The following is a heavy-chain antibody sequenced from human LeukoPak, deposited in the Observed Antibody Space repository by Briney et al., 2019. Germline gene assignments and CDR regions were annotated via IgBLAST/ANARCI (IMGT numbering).Heavy chain of an antibody. CDR2: IYHSGST. CDR3: AREMGGATSPSDY. J-gene: IGHJ4*02. CDR1: GYSISSGYY. D-gene: IGHD1-26*01. V-gene: IGHV4-38-2*02. Sequence: SETLSLTCTVSGYSISSGYYWGWIRPPPGKGLEWIGSIYHSGSTYYNPSLKSRVTISVDTSKNQFSLKLSSVTAADTAVYYCAREMGGATSPSDYWGQGTLVTVSS.